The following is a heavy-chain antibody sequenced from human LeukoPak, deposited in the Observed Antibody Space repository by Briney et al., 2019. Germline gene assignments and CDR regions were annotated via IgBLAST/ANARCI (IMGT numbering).Heavy chain of an antibody. CDR3: ARGLLRDGYTYTYSFDY. J-gene: IGHJ4*02. D-gene: IGHD5-18*01. V-gene: IGHV3-66*01. Sequence: GGSLRLSCAASGFTVSTNYMNWDRQAPGKGLEWVSVVYMGGTTYYADSVKGRFTISRDSTKNTIYLQMNNLRAEDTAVYYCARGLLRDGYTYTYSFDYWGQGTLVTASS. CDR2: VYMGGTT. CDR1: GFTVSTNY.